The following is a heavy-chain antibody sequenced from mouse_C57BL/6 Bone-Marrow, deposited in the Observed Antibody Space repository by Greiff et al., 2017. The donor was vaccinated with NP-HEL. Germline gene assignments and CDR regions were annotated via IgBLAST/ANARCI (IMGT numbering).Heavy chain of an antibody. D-gene: IGHD4-1*01. CDR2: SSSGGSYT. CDR3: AINDWDGFAY. V-gene: IGHV5-6*01. J-gene: IGHJ3*01. CDR1: GFTFSSYG. Sequence: EVNVVESGGDLVKPGGSLKLSCAASGFTFSSYGMSWVRQTPDKRLEWVATSSSGGSYTYYPDSVKGRFTISRDNAKNTLYLQMSRLKSEDTAVYYCAINDWDGFAYWGQGTLVTVSA.